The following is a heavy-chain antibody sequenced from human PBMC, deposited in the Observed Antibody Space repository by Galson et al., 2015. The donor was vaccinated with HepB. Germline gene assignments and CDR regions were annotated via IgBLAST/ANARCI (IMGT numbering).Heavy chain of an antibody. J-gene: IGHJ3*02. CDR3: ARKELTHYYDSSGSNDALDI. CDR1: GFTFSQYG. V-gene: IGHV3-33*01. D-gene: IGHD3-22*01. Sequence: SLRLSCAASGFTFSQYGIHWVRQAPGKGLEWVALIWYDGNNKYYADSVKGRFTISRDNSKNTLYLEMNSLRAEDTAVYYCARKELTHYYDSSGSNDALDIWGQGTMVTVSS. CDR2: IWYDGNNK.